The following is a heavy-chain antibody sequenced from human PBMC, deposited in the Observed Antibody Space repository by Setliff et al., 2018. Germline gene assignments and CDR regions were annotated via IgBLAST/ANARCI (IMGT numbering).Heavy chain of an antibody. D-gene: IGHD3-10*01. V-gene: IGHV1-18*01. J-gene: IGHJ4*02. CDR1: GYTFNNYG. Sequence: ASVKVSCKASGYTFNNYGVAWVRQAPGQGLDWMGWVTIYNGNTKYAQNLQGRLTLSTDRSTNTVYMELGSLTTDDTAIYYCARVESMVRGKNILRHFDYWGQGTQVTSPQ. CDR3: ARVESMVRGKNILRHFDY. CDR2: VTIYNGNT.